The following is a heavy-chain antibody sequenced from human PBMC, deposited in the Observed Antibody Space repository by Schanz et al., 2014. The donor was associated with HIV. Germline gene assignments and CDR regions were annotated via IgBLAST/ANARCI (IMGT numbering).Heavy chain of an antibody. CDR2: IGSGGGRT. Sequence: LLESGGGLVQPGGSLRLSCAASGFTFSTTAMSWVRQAPGKGLEWVSLIGSGGGRTYYADSVKGRFTISRDNSKNTLYLQMSSLRVEDTAVYYCANEEVPNDYWGQGTLVTVSS. J-gene: IGHJ4*02. CDR3: ANEEVPNDY. CDR1: GFTFSTTA. V-gene: IGHV3-23*01.